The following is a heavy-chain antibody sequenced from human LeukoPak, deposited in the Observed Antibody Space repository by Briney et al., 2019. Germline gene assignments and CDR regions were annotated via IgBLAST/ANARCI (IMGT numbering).Heavy chain of an antibody. Sequence: PSETLSLTCTVSGGSISSSYWSWIRQPPGKGLEWIGYIYYSGSTNYNPSLKSRVTISVDTSKNQFSLKLTSVPAADTAVYYCARVPLSSGYYYLDYWGQGTLVTVSS. J-gene: IGHJ4*02. CDR2: IYYSGST. V-gene: IGHV4-59*01. D-gene: IGHD3-22*01. CDR1: GGSISSSY. CDR3: ARVPLSSGYYYLDY.